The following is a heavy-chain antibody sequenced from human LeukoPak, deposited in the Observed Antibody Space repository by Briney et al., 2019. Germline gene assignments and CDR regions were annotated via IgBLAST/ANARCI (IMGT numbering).Heavy chain of an antibody. J-gene: IGHJ4*02. Sequence: PSETLSLTCAVYGGSFSGYYWSWIRQTPGKGLEWIGEINHSGSTNYNPSLKSRVTISVDTSKNQFSLKLSSVTAADTAVYYCARGLFSGYSSSWYYFDYWGQGTLVTVSS. CDR2: INHSGST. D-gene: IGHD6-13*01. CDR1: GGSFSGYY. CDR3: ARGLFSGYSSSWYYFDY. V-gene: IGHV4-34*01.